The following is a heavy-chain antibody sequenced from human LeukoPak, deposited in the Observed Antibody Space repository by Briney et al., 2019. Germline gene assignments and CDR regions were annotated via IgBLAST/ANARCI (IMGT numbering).Heavy chain of an antibody. V-gene: IGHV4-59*01. CDR3: ARGRGYSYGYHFDY. CDR1: GGSISSYY. J-gene: IGHJ4*02. CDR2: IYYSGST. D-gene: IGHD5-18*01. Sequence: SETLSLTCTVSGGSISSYYWSWIRQPPGKGLEWIGYIYYSGSTNYNPSLKSRVTISVDTSKNQFSLKLSSVPAADTAVYYCARGRGYSYGYHFDYWGQGTLVTVSS.